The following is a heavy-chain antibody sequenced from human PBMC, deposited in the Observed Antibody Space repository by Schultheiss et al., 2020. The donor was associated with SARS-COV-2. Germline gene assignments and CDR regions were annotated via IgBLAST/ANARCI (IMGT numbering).Heavy chain of an antibody. CDR3: ARRGGGRNWFDP. V-gene: IGHV4-59*06. CDR1: GGSISSYY. CDR2: IYYSGST. J-gene: IGHJ5*02. Sequence: SETLSLTCTVSGGSISSYYWSWIRQPDGKGLEWIGYIYYSGSTYYNPSLKSRVTISVDTSKNQFSLKLSSVTAADTAVYYCARRGGGRNWFDPWGQGTLVTVSS.